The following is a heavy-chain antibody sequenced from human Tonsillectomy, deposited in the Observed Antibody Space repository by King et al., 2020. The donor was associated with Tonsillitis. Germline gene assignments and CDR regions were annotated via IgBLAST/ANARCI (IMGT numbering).Heavy chain of an antibody. D-gene: IGHD5-18*01. CDR1: GGSISSYY. Sequence: VQLQESGPGLVKPSETLSLTCTVSGGSISSYYWSWIRQPPGKGLGWIGYIFYSGSTNYNPSLKSRVTISLDTSKNQFSLNLNSVTAADTAVYYCARLVYSYDYPSRFDFWGHGTLVTVSS. CDR3: ARLVYSYDYPSRFDF. CDR2: IFYSGST. J-gene: IGHJ4*01. V-gene: IGHV4-59*08.